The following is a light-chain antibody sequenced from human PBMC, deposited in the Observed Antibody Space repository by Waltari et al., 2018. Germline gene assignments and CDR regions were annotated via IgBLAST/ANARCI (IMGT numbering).Light chain of an antibody. J-gene: IGLJ3*02. Sequence: TVGTQEPSFSVSPGGTVTLTCGLSSGAVYTSYYPSWYQQTPGRPPRTLIYNTNTRSSGVPDRFSGSILGNKASLTITGAQADDESDYYCVLYMTSGISVFGGGTKLTVL. CDR3: VLYMTSGISV. V-gene: IGLV8-61*01. CDR1: SGAVYTSYY. CDR2: NTN.